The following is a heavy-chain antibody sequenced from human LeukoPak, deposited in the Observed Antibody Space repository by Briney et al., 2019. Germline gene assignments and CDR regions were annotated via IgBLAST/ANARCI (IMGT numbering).Heavy chain of an antibody. CDR2: IDPSDSET. Sequence: GESLKISCKGPGYSFTSYWIGWVRQMPGKGLEWMGNIDPSDSETRHSPSFQGQVTISVDKPISTAYLQWNSLKASDTAMYYCARLNDILTGPFDYWGQGTLVTVSS. CDR1: GYSFTSYW. CDR3: ARLNDILTGPFDY. V-gene: IGHV5-51*01. D-gene: IGHD3-9*01. J-gene: IGHJ4*02.